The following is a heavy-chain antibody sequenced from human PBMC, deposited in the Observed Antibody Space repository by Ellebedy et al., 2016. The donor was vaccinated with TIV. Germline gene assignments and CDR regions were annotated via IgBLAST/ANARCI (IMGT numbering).Heavy chain of an antibody. CDR1: GFTFSSYA. J-gene: IGHJ6*02. Sequence: GGSLRLSXAASGFTFSSYAMHWVRQAPGKGLEWVAVISYDGSNKYYADSVKGRFTISRDNSKNTLYLQMNSLRAEDTAVYYCAREPYCSGGSCYAYYYGMDVWGQGTTVTVSS. D-gene: IGHD2-15*01. V-gene: IGHV3-30-3*01. CDR2: ISYDGSNK. CDR3: AREPYCSGGSCYAYYYGMDV.